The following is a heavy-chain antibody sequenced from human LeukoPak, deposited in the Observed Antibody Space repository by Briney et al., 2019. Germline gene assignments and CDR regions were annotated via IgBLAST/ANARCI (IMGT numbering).Heavy chain of an antibody. CDR1: GYTFSSYG. CDR2: ISCYNGDT. Sequence: ASVKVSCRASGYTFSSYGISWVRQAPGQGLEWMGWISCYNGDTNYAQNFQDRVTMTTDTSTSTAYMELRSLTSDDTAIYYCAKCAGYDQSWFDPWGQGTLVSVSS. J-gene: IGHJ5*02. CDR3: AKCAGYDQSWFDP. V-gene: IGHV1-18*01. D-gene: IGHD2-2*01.